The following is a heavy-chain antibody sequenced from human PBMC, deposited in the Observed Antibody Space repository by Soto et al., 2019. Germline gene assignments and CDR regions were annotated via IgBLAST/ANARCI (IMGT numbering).Heavy chain of an antibody. CDR3: ARALQWLVYCMDV. D-gene: IGHD6-19*01. CDR2: IGTAGDT. V-gene: IGHV3-13*01. Sequence: EVQLVESGGGLVQPGGSLRLSCAASGFTFSSYDMHWVRQATGKGLEWVSAIGTAGDTYYPGSVKGRFTISRENAKNSMYLQMNSLRAEDAAVYYCARALQWLVYCMDVWGQGTTVTVSS. CDR1: GFTFSSYD. J-gene: IGHJ6*02.